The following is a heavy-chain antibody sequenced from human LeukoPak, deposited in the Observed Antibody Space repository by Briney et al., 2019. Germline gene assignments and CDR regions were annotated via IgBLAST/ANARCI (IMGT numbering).Heavy chain of an antibody. V-gene: IGHV5-51*01. Sequence: GESLKISFQGYGYRFTSYYIAWVRPMPGQGLEWMGIVYPADSDIRYNPSFQGQVTISVDKSIKTAYLQWSSLKASDSAMYYCARPGQPDLGGHLPHWGQGTLVTVSS. CDR3: ARPGQPDLGGHLPH. CDR2: VYPADSDI. CDR1: GYRFTSYY. J-gene: IGHJ1*01. D-gene: IGHD1-14*01.